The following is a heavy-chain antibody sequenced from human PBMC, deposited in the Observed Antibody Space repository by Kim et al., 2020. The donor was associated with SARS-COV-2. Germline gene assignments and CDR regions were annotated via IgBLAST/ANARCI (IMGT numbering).Heavy chain of an antibody. Sequence: GGSLRLSCAASGFTFSSYAMHWVRQAPGKGPEWVAVISYDGSNKYYADSVKGRFTISRDNSKNTLYLQMNSLRAEDTAVYYCARDEYYYDSSGYYYWGQG. CDR3: ARDEYYYDSSGYYY. CDR2: ISYDGSNK. J-gene: IGHJ4*02. V-gene: IGHV3-30-3*01. D-gene: IGHD3-22*01. CDR1: GFTFSSYA.